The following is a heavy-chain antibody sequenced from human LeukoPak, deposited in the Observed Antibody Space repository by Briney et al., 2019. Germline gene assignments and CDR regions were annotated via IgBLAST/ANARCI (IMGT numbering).Heavy chain of an antibody. D-gene: IGHD2-15*01. J-gene: IGHJ4*02. CDR1: GSTFSSYE. Sequence: GGSLRLSCAASGSTFSSYEMNWVRQAPGKGLEWVSYISSSGSTIYYADSVKGRFTISRDNAKNSLYLQMNSLRAEDTAVYYCARDPGHCSGGSCYDHFDYWGQGTLVTVSS. CDR3: ARDPGHCSGGSCYDHFDY. CDR2: ISSSGSTI. V-gene: IGHV3-48*03.